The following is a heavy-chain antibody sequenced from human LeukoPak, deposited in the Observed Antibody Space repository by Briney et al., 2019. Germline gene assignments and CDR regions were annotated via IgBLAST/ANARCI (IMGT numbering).Heavy chain of an antibody. CDR3: ARGAAKDAFDI. CDR1: GGSFSGYY. CDR2: INHSGST. V-gene: IGHV4-34*01. Sequence: SETLSLTCAVYGGSFSGYYWSWIRQPPGKGLEWIGEINHSGSTNYNPSLKSRVTISVDTSKNQFSLKLSSVTAADTAVYYCARGAAKDAFDIWAKGQWSPSLQ. J-gene: IGHJ3*02. D-gene: IGHD6-13*01.